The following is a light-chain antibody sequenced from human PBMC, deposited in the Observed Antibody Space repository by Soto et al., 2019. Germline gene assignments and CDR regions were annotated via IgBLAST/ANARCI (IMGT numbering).Light chain of an antibody. J-gene: IGKJ4*01. CDR1: QSVLYSSNNKNY. CDR3: QQYYSTPLT. Sequence: IVMTQSPDSLAVSLGERATLNCKSSQSVLYSSNNKNYLAWYHQKPGQPPKLLIYWASTRESGVPDRFSGSGSGTDFTLTISSLQAEDVAVYYCQQYYSTPLTFGGGTKVEIK. V-gene: IGKV4-1*01. CDR2: WAS.